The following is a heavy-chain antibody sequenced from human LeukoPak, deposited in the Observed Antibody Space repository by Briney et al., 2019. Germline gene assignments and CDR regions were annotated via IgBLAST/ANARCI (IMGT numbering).Heavy chain of an antibody. Sequence: GGSLRLSCAASGFTFSSYWMHWVRQAPGKGLVWVSAISGSGGSTYYADSVKGRFTISRDNSKNTLYLQMNSLRAEDTAVYYCAKDLRRGAAAGLFDYWGQGTLVTVSS. CDR1: GFTFSSYW. CDR2: ISGSGGST. CDR3: AKDLRRGAAAGLFDY. J-gene: IGHJ4*02. D-gene: IGHD6-13*01. V-gene: IGHV3-23*01.